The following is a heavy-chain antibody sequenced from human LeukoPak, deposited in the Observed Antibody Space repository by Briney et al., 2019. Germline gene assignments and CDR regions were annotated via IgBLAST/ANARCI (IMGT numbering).Heavy chain of an antibody. D-gene: IGHD2-2*01. V-gene: IGHV3-74*01. CDR2: IKSDGSST. CDR3: AREKYCSSTNCYPLFDP. J-gene: IGHJ5*02. Sequence: GGSLRLSCAASGFTFSSYWMHWVRQAPGKGLVWVSRIKSDGSSTSYADSVKGRFTISRDNAKNTLYLQINSLRAEDTAVYYCAREKYCSSTNCYPLFDPWGQGTLVTVSS. CDR1: GFTFSSYW.